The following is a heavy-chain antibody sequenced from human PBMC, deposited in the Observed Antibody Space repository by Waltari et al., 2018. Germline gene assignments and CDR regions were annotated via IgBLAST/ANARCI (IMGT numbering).Heavy chain of an antibody. CDR1: GGSLTCYY. D-gene: IGHD4-4*01. J-gene: IGHJ5*02. V-gene: IGHV4-59*08. CDR3: ARFIRLQLDWFDP. Sequence: QVQLQESGPGLVKASETLSLPCTVSGGSLTCYYWLWIRQPPGKGLEWIGYIYYSGSTNYNPSLKSRVTISLDTSKNQFSLKLSSVTAADTAVYYCARFIRLQLDWFDPWGQGALVTVSS. CDR2: IYYSGST.